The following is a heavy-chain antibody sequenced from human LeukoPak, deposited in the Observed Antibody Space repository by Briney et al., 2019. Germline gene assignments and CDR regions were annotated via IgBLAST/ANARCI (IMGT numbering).Heavy chain of an antibody. D-gene: IGHD3-10*02. CDR3: AKDPGLYYVQRGFDY. CDR2: ISYDGSNK. CDR1: GFTLSSYG. J-gene: IGHJ4*02. V-gene: IGHV3-30*18. Sequence: PGGSLRLSCAASGFTLSSYGMHWVRQAPGKGLEWVAVISYDGSNKYYADSVKGRFTISRDNSKNTLYLQMNSLRAEDTAVYYCAKDPGLYYVQRGFDYWGQGTLVTVSS.